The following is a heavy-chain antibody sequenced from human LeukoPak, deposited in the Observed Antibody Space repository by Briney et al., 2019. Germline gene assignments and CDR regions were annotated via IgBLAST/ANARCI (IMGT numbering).Heavy chain of an antibody. Sequence: GGSLRLSCAASGFTFSTFAMHWVRLSPGKGLEWVSSITGSGPYMLYADSVRHRFTISRDNTKNLLYLEMNSLRAEDTAMYFCVRDVGAVRGEVYFDYWGQGTLVTVSS. V-gene: IGHV3-21*06. CDR1: GFTFSTFA. J-gene: IGHJ4*02. CDR3: VRDVGAVRGEVYFDY. D-gene: IGHD3-10*01. CDR2: ITGSGPYM.